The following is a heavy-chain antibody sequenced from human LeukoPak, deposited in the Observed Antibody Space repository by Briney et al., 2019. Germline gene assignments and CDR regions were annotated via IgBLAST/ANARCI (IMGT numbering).Heavy chain of an antibody. CDR2: ISGSGGST. CDR1: GFTFSSYA. V-gene: IGHV3-23*01. J-gene: IGHJ4*02. Sequence: GGSLRLSCAASGFTFSSYAMSWVRQAPGKGLEWVSAISGSGGSTYYADSVKGRFTISRDSSKNTLYLQMNSLRAEDTAVYYCAKGLSMIVVVYYFDYWGQGTLVTVSS. D-gene: IGHD3-22*01. CDR3: AKGLSMIVVVYYFDY.